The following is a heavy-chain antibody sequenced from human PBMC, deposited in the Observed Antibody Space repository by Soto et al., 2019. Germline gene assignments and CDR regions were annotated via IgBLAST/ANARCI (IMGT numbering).Heavy chain of an antibody. J-gene: IGHJ4*02. CDR3: ARAVGPFDY. D-gene: IGHD1-26*01. Sequence: QVPLVESGGGVVQPGRSLRLSCAASGFTFSTYGMHWVRQAPDTGLEWVAVIWYDGSHKDYADSVKGRFTISRDNSKNTLYLQMNSLRVEDTGVYYCARAVGPFDYWGQGTLVAVSS. CDR1: GFTFSTYG. V-gene: IGHV3-33*01. CDR2: IWYDGSHK.